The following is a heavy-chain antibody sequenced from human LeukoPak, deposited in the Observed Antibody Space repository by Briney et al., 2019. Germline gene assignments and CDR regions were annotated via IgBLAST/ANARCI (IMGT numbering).Heavy chain of an antibody. J-gene: IGHJ5*02. CDR2: ISYIDAET. Sequence: GGSLRLSCAVSGFTFGDYGMHWVRQAPGKGLEWVSGISYIDAETFYADYVKGRFTISSDNSSNTLHLQMNSLRAEDTAGYYCAKRVRDGFNTPIDLWGQGTLVAVPS. CDR1: GFTFGDYG. V-gene: IGHV3-23*01. D-gene: IGHD5-24*01. CDR3: AKRVRDGFNTPIDL.